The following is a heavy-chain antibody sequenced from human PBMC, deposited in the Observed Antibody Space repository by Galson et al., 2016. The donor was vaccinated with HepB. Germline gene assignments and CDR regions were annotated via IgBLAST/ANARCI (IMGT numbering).Heavy chain of an antibody. D-gene: IGHD3-10*01. V-gene: IGHV2-70*01. CDR1: GFSLSTSGMC. CDR3: ARRRFNYYHGSGGHFVDYGMDV. J-gene: IGHJ6*02. Sequence: PALVKPTQTLTLTCTFSGFSLSTSGMCVSWIRQPPGKALEWLALIDWDDDKYYTTSLKTRLTISNDTSKNQVVLTMTNMGPVYTATWFCARRRFNYYHGSGGHFVDYGMDVWGQGTTVTVPS. CDR2: IDWDDDK.